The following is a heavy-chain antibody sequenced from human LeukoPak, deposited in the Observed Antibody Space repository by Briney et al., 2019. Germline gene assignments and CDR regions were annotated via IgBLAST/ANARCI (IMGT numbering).Heavy chain of an antibody. CDR1: GFTVNSNY. CDR3: AKPVLSSGWYLYYFDY. V-gene: IGHV3-66*04. CDR2: VYSADST. Sequence: GGSLRLSCAASGFTVNSNYMTWVRQAPGKGLEWVSIVYSADSTFYADSVKGRFTISRDKSKNTLYLQMNSLRAEDTAVYYCAKPVLSSGWYLYYFDYWGQGTLVTVSS. J-gene: IGHJ4*02. D-gene: IGHD6-19*01.